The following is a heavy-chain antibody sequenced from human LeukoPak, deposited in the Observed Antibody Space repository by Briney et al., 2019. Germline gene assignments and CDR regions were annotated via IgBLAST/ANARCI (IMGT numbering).Heavy chain of an antibody. CDR1: GGSISSYY. CDR3: ARAYDSSGYSAYYFDY. V-gene: IGHV4-59*01. D-gene: IGHD3-22*01. CDR2: IYYSGST. J-gene: IGHJ4*02. Sequence: SETLSLTCTVSGGSISSYYWSWIRQPPGKGLEWIGYIYYSGSTNYNPSLKSRVTISVDTSKNQFSLKLSSVTAADTAVYHCARAYDSSGYSAYYFDYWGQGTLDTVSS.